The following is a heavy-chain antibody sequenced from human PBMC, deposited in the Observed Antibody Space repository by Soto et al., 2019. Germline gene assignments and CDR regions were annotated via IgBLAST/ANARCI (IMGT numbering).Heavy chain of an antibody. CDR3: ARGCGGSCYDPDY. CDR2: IWYDGSNK. D-gene: IGHD2-15*01. V-gene: IGHV3-33*01. Sequence: GGSLRLSCAASGFTFSSYGMHWVRQAPGKGLEWVAVIWYDGSNKYYADSVKGRFTISRDNSKNTLYLQMNSLRAEDTAVYYCARGCGGSCYDPDYWGQGTLVTVSS. J-gene: IGHJ4*02. CDR1: GFTFSSYG.